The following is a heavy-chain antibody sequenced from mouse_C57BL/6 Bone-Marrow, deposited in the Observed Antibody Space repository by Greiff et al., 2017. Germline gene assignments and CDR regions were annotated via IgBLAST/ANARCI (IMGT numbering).Heavy chain of an antibody. CDR1: GFTFSSYA. CDR3: ALPYYFGC. J-gene: IGHJ2*01. Sequence: EVQGVESGGGLVKPGGSLKLSCAASGFTFSSYAMSWVRQTPEKRLEWVATISDGGSYTYYPDNVKGRFTISRDNAKNNLYLQMSHLKSEDTAMYYCALPYYFGCWGQGATLTVSS. V-gene: IGHV5-4*01. D-gene: IGHD5-5*01. CDR2: ISDGGSYT.